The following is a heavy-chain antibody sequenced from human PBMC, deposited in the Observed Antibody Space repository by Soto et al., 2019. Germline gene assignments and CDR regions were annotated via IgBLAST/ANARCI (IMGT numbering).Heavy chain of an antibody. Sequence: QLQLQESGSGLVKPSQTLSLTCAVSGGSISSGGYSWNWIRQPPGKGLEWIGYIYHSGYTYYNPSLKSRVTISVDKTKNQFSLNMTSVTAADTAVYYCARDDLYGGWFDPWGQGTLVTVSS. D-gene: IGHD4-17*01. CDR3: ARDDLYGGWFDP. V-gene: IGHV4-30-2*01. CDR2: IYHSGYT. J-gene: IGHJ5*02. CDR1: GGSISSGGYS.